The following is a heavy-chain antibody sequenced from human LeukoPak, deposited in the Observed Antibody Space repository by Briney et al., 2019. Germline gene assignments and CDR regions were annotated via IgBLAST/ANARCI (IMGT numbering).Heavy chain of an antibody. Sequence: SETLSLTRTVSGGSISSSSYYWGWIRQPPGKGLEWIGSIYYSGSTYYNPSLKSRVTISVDTSKNQFSLKLSSVTAADTAVYYCARVTGYYDSSGYSKPYYYMDVWGKGTTVTVSS. CDR2: IYYSGST. CDR3: ARVTGYYDSSGYSKPYYYMDV. CDR1: GGSISSSSYY. D-gene: IGHD3-22*01. V-gene: IGHV4-39*07. J-gene: IGHJ6*03.